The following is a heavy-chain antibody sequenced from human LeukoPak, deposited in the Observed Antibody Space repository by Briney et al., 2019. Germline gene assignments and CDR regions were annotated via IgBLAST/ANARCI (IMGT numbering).Heavy chain of an antibody. J-gene: IGHJ4*02. V-gene: IGHV4-4*07. Sequence: SETLSLTCTVSGDSISSNYWSWIRQPAGKGLEWIGRMSTSGGTNYNPSLTSRVPISVDKSKNHFSLNLNSVTAADTAVYYCARAPTGSHVDCWGQGTLVTVSS. CDR3: ARAPTGSHVDC. CDR2: MSTSGGT. CDR1: GDSISSNY. D-gene: IGHD1-26*01.